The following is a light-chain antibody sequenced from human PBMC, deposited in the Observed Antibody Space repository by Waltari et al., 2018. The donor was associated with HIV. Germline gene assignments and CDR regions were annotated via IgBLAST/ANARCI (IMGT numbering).Light chain of an antibody. CDR1: SPNTGSTT. CDR2: SNN. Sequence: QSVLTQLPSASGTPGQRVPTSCSGSSPNTGSTTLNWYQQLPGTAPKLLNYSNNQRPSRVPDRFSCSKSGTSAALAISGLQSEDEADYYCAAWDDSLNGVVFGGGTKLTVL. J-gene: IGLJ2*01. CDR3: AAWDDSLNGVV. V-gene: IGLV1-44*01.